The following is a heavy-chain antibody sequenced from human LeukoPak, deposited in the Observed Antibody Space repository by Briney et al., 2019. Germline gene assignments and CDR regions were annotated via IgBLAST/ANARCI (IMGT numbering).Heavy chain of an antibody. Sequence: SETLSLTCTVSGGSISSGDYYCSWIRQPPGTGLEWIGYIYYSGSTYYNPSLKSRVTISVDTSKNQFSLKLSSVTAADTAVYYCARGEVVVAATYAFDIWGQGTMVTVSS. V-gene: IGHV4-30-4*08. CDR1: GGSISSGDYY. J-gene: IGHJ3*02. D-gene: IGHD2-15*01. CDR2: IYYSGST. CDR3: ARGEVVVAATYAFDI.